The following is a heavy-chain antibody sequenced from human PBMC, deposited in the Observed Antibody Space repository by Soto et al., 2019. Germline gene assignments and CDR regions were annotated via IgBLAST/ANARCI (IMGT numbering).Heavy chain of an antibody. CDR1: GFTFSGSA. CDR3: TTGGIAAAGTDAFDI. D-gene: IGHD6-13*01. J-gene: IGHJ3*02. V-gene: IGHV3-73*01. Sequence: GSLRLSCAASGFTFSGSAMHWVRQASGKGLEWVGRIRSKANSYATAYAASVKGRFTISRDDSKNTAYLQMNSLKTEDTAVYYCTTGGIAAAGTDAFDIWGQGTMVTVSS. CDR2: IRSKANSYAT.